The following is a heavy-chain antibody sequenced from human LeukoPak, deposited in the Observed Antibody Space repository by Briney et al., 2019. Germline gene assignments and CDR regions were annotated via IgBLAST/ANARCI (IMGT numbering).Heavy chain of an antibody. J-gene: IGHJ4*02. V-gene: IGHV1-69*04. D-gene: IGHD6-19*01. CDR1: GYTFTSYG. Sequence: SVKVSCKASGYTFTSYGISWVRQAPGQGLEWMGRIIPILGIANYAQKFQGRVTITADKSTSTAYMELSSLRSEDTAVYYCARDGTFDSSGWYGSAGYYFDYWGQGTLVTVSS. CDR3: ARDGTFDSSGWYGSAGYYFDY. CDR2: IIPILGIA.